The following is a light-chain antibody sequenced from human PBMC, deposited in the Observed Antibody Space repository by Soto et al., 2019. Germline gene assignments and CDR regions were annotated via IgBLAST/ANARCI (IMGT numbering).Light chain of an antibody. CDR1: GSNIGAGHV. J-gene: IGLJ2*01. CDR2: GSS. V-gene: IGLV1-40*01. CDR3: QSYDNGLSASV. Sequence: QSVLTQPPSGSGAPGQRVTISCTGSGSNIGAGHVVHWYQQFPGRAPNLLIYGSSNRPSGVPDRFSGSKSGTSASLAITGLQAEDEADYYCQSYDNGLSASVFGGGTQLTVL.